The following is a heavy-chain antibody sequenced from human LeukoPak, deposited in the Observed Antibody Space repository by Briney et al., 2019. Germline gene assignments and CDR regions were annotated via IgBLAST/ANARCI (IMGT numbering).Heavy chain of an antibody. CDR2: IYYSGTT. CDR1: GGSISSYY. V-gene: IGHV4-59*01. CDR3: ARDSGSGTYY. D-gene: IGHD6-19*01. J-gene: IGHJ4*02. Sequence: SETLSLTCSVSGGSISSYYWSWIRQPPGKGLEWIGHIYYSGTTNYNPSLKSRVTISIDTSKNQFSLKLSSVTAADTAVYYCARDSGSGTYYWGQGTLVTVSS.